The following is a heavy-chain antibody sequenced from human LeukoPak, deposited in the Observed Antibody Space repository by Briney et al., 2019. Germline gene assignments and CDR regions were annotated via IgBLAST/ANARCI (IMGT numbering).Heavy chain of an antibody. V-gene: IGHV3-23*01. CDR3: VKDRPCDTCMPMDA. D-gene: IGHD2-8*01. CDR2: LGRPDQYK. CDR1: GFTLCGYS. Sequence: GGSLRLLCAASGFTLCGYSMICVRQASGKGGEWVAGLGRPDQYKYHPHSVKGRFTLSRDNSKHTVPLPMNSLRAEDSAIYYCVKDRPCDTCMPMDAWGQGTTVTVSS. J-gene: IGHJ6*02.